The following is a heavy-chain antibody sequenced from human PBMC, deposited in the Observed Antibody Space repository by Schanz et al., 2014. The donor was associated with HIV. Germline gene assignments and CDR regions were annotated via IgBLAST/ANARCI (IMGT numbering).Heavy chain of an antibody. CDR1: GFTITSYG. V-gene: IGHV3-23*01. CDR2: ISGGGAGT. J-gene: IGHJ6*02. D-gene: IGHD1-26*01. Sequence: EVQLLESGGGLVQPGGSLRLSCAVSGFTITSYGMSWVRQAPGKGLEWVSAISGGGAGTYYADSVKGRLTISRDNSKNTLYLQMNSLRAEDTAVYYCAREREESIAYYYYGMDVWGQGTAVTVS. CDR3: AREREESIAYYYYGMDV.